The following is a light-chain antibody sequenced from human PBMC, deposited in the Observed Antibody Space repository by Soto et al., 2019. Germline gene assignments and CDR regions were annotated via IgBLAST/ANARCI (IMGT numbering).Light chain of an antibody. J-gene: IGLJ2*01. CDR2: EVS. CDR1: SSDVGGYNY. V-gene: IGLV2-14*01. Sequence: QSVLTQPASVSGSPGQSITISCTGTSSDVGGYNYVSWYQHHPVKAPKLMIYEVSNRPSGVSDRFSGSRSGNTASLTISGLQAEDESDYYCSSFSSTSTIVFGGGTKVTVL. CDR3: SSFSSTSTIV.